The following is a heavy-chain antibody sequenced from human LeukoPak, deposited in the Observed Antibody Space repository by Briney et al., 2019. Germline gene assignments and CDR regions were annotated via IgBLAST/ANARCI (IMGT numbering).Heavy chain of an antibody. CDR1: GYTLTELS. J-gene: IGHJ4*02. CDR3: ATHITGYSSSWLNFDY. Sequence: ASVKVSCKVSGYTLTELSMYWVRQAPGKGLEWMGGFDPEDGETIYAQKFQGRATMTEDTSTDTAYMELSSLRSEDTAVYYCATHITGYSSSWLNFDYWGQGTLVTVSS. V-gene: IGHV1-24*01. CDR2: FDPEDGET. D-gene: IGHD6-13*01.